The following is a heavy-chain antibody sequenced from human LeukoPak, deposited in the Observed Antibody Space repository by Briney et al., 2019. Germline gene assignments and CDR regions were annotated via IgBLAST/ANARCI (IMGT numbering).Heavy chain of an antibody. Sequence: GESLKISCKGSGYSFTSYWIGWVRQMPGKGLEWMGIIYPGDSDTRYSPSFQGQVTISADKSISTAYLQWSSLKASDTAMYYCARAYCTNGVCGPPRDYWGQGTLVTVSS. D-gene: IGHD2-8*01. CDR1: GYSFTSYW. CDR2: IYPGDSDT. J-gene: IGHJ4*02. CDR3: ARAYCTNGVCGPPRDY. V-gene: IGHV5-51*01.